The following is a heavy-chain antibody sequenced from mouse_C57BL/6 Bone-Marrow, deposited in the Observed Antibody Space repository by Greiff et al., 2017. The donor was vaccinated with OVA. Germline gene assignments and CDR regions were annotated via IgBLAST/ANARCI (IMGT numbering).Heavy chain of an antibody. Sequence: VQLQQSGPELVKPGASVKISCKASGYTFTDYYMNWVKQSHGKSLEWIGDINPNNGGTSYNQKFKGKATLTVDKSSSTAYMELRSLTSEDSAVYCCARESGVYYSNYYAMGYWGQGTSVTVSS. CDR3: ARESGVYYSNYYAMGY. CDR1: GYTFTDYY. CDR2: INPNNGGT. J-gene: IGHJ4*01. V-gene: IGHV1-26*01. D-gene: IGHD2-5*01.